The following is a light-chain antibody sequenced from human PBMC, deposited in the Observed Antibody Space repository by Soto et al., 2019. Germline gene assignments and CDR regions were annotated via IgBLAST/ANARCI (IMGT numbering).Light chain of an antibody. CDR2: EVT. Sequence: QSVLTQPPSASGSPGQSVTISCTGTSSDVGGYNYVSWYQQHPGKAPKLMIYEVTKRPSGVPDRFSGSKSGNTASLTVSGLQAEDEADYDCSSHAGINHVVFGGGTKLTVL. CDR3: SSHAGINHVV. V-gene: IGLV2-8*01. J-gene: IGLJ3*02. CDR1: SSDVGGYNY.